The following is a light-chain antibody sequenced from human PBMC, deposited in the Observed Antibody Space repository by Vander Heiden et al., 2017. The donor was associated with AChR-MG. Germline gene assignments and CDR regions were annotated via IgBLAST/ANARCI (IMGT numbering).Light chain of an antibody. V-gene: IGKV1-12*01. CDR3: QQSNNFPLS. Sequence: DIQMTQSPSSVSASIGDRVTITCRASQNISSGLAWYQHKPGKAPELLIYSASTLRSGVPSRFSGSGSGTDFTLTISSLQPEDYSTYYCQQSNNFPLSFGGGTKVDVK. CDR2: SAS. CDR1: QNISSG. J-gene: IGKJ4*01.